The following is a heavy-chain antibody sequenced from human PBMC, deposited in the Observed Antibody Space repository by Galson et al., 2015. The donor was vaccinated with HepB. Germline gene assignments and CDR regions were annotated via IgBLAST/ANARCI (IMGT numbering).Heavy chain of an antibody. Sequence: CAISGDSVSSNSAAWNWIRQSPSRGLEWLGRTYYRSKWYNDYAVSVKSRITINPDTSKNQFSLQLNSVTPEDTAVYYCARATYYDGIGGAFDIWGQGTMVTVSS. CDR2: TYYRSKWYN. CDR1: GDSVSSNSAA. D-gene: IGHD3-22*01. CDR3: ARATYYDGIGGAFDI. J-gene: IGHJ3*02. V-gene: IGHV6-1*01.